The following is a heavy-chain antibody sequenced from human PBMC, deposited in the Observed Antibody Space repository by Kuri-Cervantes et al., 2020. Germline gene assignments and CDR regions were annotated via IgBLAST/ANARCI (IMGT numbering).Heavy chain of an antibody. J-gene: IGHJ6*02. Sequence: ASVKVSCKASGYNLTNYAFSCVRQAPGQGLEWMAWISVYNGNTNYAQNVQGRVTLTTDTATSTAYMELRSLRSDDTAVYYCARNLGFGWFGELWNYYYGMDVWGQGTTVTVSS. V-gene: IGHV1-18*01. CDR3: ARNLGFGWFGELWNYYYGMDV. CDR2: ISVYNGNT. CDR1: GYNLTNYA. D-gene: IGHD3-10*01.